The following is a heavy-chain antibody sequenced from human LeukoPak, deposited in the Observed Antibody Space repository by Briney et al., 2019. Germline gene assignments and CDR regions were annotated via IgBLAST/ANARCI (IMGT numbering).Heavy chain of an antibody. CDR3: ARAQLRKAMSFDC. J-gene: IGHJ4*02. D-gene: IGHD1-1*01. V-gene: IGHV4-31*11. Sequence: PSDTLSLICGVSGGSISSTNWWTRIRQHPGKGLEWIGYISYSGNTDYNPSLKSRATISVDTSKNQFSLKLSSVTAADTAVYYCARAQLRKAMSFDCWGQGTLVTVSS. CDR1: GGSISSTNW. CDR2: ISYSGNT.